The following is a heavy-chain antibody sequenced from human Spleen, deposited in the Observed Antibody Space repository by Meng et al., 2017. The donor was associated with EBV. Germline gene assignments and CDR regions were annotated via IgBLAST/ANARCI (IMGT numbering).Heavy chain of an antibody. V-gene: IGHV3-11*01. CDR1: GFTFSDYN. CDR3: ARDLTTVAGGFDS. D-gene: IGHD6-19*01. J-gene: IGHJ4*02. Sequence: QVQLVESGGXVVKPGGSXRLSCTASGFTFSDYNMSWIRQAPGKGLEWISYISSSGPTKFYADSVKGRFTISRDNTENSVYLQMNSLRAEDTAVYYCARDLTTVAGGFDSWGQGTLVTVSS. CDR2: ISSSGPTK.